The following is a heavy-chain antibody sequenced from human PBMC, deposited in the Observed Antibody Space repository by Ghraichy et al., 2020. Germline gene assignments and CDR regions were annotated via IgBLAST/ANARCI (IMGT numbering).Heavy chain of an antibody. V-gene: IGHV3-7*01. Sequence: LSLTCAASGFTLSRHWMSWVRQAPGKGLEWVAEIKDDGSEKYYVDSVKGRFTISRDNAKNSLFLQMNSLTAEDTAVFYCASFYVCWGQGTLVTVSS. CDR2: IKDDGSEK. CDR1: GFTLSRHW. J-gene: IGHJ4*02. CDR3: ASFYVC. D-gene: IGHD2/OR15-2a*01.